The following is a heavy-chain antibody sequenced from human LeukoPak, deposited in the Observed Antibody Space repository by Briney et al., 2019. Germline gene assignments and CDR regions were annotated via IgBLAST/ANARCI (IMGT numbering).Heavy chain of an antibody. CDR3: ARFVVIMKDVGDALDI. V-gene: IGHV3-21*01. CDR1: GFTFSSYS. Sequence: GGSLRLSCAASGFTFSSYSMNWVRQAPGKGLEWVSSISSSSSYIYYADSVKGRFTISRDNAKNSLYLQMNSLRAEDTAVYYCARFVVIMKDVGDALDIWGQGTMVTVSS. D-gene: IGHD3-3*01. CDR2: ISSSSSYI. J-gene: IGHJ3*02.